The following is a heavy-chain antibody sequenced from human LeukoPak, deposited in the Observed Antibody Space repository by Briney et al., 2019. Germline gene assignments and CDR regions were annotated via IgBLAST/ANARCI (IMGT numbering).Heavy chain of an antibody. D-gene: IGHD3-22*01. V-gene: IGHV4-61*01. J-gene: IGHJ4*02. CDR3: ARHAPWGNYDSSGYYDY. Sequence: SETLSLTCTDSGGSVSSGSYYWSWIRQPPGKGLEWIGYIYYSGSTNYNPSLKSRVTISVDTSKNQFSLQLNSVTPEDTAVYYCARHAPWGNYDSSGYYDYWGQGTLVTVSS. CDR1: GGSVSSGSYY. CDR2: IYYSGST.